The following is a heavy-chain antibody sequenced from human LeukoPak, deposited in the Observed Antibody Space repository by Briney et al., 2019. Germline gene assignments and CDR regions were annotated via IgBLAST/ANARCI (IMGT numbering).Heavy chain of an antibody. V-gene: IGHV3-21*01. J-gene: IGHJ4*02. Sequence: GGSLRLSCAASGFTLSSYSMNWVRQAPGKGLEWVSSISSSSSYIYYADSVKGRFTISRDNAKNSLYLQMNSLRAEDTAVYYCARDLTDYYDSSGYQGTFDYWGQGTLVTVSS. CDR1: GFTLSSYS. D-gene: IGHD3-22*01. CDR3: ARDLTDYYDSSGYQGTFDY. CDR2: ISSSSSYI.